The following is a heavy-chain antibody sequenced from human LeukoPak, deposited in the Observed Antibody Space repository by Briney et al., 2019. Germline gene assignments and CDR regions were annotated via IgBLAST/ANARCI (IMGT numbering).Heavy chain of an antibody. CDR2: IRSKANSYAT. V-gene: IGHV3-73*01. D-gene: IGHD3-16*01. Sequence: PGGSLRLSCAASGFTFSGSAMHWVRQASGKGLEWAGRIRSKANSYATAYAASVKGRFTISRDDSKNTAYLQMNSLKTEDTAVYYCTGGPKMTVLQADYWGQGTLVTVSS. CDR1: GFTFSGSA. J-gene: IGHJ4*02. CDR3: TGGPKMTVLQADY.